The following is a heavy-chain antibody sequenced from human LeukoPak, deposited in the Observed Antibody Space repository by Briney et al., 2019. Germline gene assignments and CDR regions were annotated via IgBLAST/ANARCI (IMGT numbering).Heavy chain of an antibody. CDR3: VRDPGMAAAGTSHFDF. Sequence: PGRSLRLSCAASGFTLTVFPMHWVRQAPGHGMEWVAMISSDGSIKYYADSVRGRFIISRDKSKDAVYLETNSLRSDDTAVYYCVRDPGMAAAGTSHFDFWGQGTLLIVSS. D-gene: IGHD6-13*01. CDR2: ISSDGSIK. V-gene: IGHV3-30*04. CDR1: GFTLTVFP. J-gene: IGHJ4*01.